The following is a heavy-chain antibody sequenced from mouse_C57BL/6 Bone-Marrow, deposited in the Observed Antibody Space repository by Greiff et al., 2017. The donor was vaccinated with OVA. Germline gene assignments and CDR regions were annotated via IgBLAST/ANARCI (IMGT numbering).Heavy chain of an antibody. Sequence: VMLVESEGGLVQPGSSMKLSCTASGFPFRDYYMAWVRQVPEKGLEWVANINYDGSCTYYLDSLTSCFIITRDNAKNILYLQMSSLKSEDTATYYCARGWLPMYYWGQGTSVTVSS. CDR3: ARGWLPMYY. CDR1: GFPFRDYY. D-gene: IGHD2-2*01. V-gene: IGHV5-16*01. CDR2: INYDGSCT. J-gene: IGHJ4*01.